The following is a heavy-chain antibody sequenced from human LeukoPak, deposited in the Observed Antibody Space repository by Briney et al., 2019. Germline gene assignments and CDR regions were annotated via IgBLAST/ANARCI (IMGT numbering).Heavy chain of an antibody. CDR2: MNPNSGNT. D-gene: IGHD5-24*01. V-gene: IGHV1-8*01. J-gene: IGHJ6*02. CDR3: ARVPTRATHYGMDV. Sequence: GASVKVSCKASGYTFTSYDINWVRQATGQGLEWMGWMNPNSGNTGYEQKFQGRVTMTRNTSISTAYMELSSLRSEDTAVYYCARVPTRATHYGMDVWGQGTTVTVSS. CDR1: GYTFTSYD.